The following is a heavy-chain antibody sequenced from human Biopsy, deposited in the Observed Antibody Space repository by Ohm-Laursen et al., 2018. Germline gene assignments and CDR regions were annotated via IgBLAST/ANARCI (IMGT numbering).Heavy chain of an antibody. D-gene: IGHD3-3*01. V-gene: IGHV1-18*01. J-gene: IGHJ4*02. Sequence: GSSVKVSCKVSGYTFTTYGISWVRQAHGQGLEWMGWISPYNGNTDSAQKVQGRVTMTTDTSTSTAYMELRSLRSDDTAVYYCARDRRTISGVLTDFDYWGQGTLVTVSS. CDR2: ISPYNGNT. CDR1: GYTFTTYG. CDR3: ARDRRTISGVLTDFDY.